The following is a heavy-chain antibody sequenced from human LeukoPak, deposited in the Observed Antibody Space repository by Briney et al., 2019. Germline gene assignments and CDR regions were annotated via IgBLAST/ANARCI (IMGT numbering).Heavy chain of an antibody. D-gene: IGHD4-11*01. V-gene: IGHV4-34*01. J-gene: IGHJ6*02. CDR3: ARVMTTVTTGSGGMDV. Sequence: PSXTLSLTCNVSGDSVSSHFWIWFRQPPGKGLEWIGEINHSGSTNYNPSLKSRVTISVDTSKNQFSLKLSSVTAADTAVYYCARVMTTVTTGSGGMDVWGQGTTVTVSS. CDR2: INHSGST. CDR1: GDSVSSHF.